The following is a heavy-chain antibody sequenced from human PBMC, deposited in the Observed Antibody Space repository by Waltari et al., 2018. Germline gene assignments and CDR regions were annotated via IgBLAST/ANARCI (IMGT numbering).Heavy chain of an antibody. Sequence: QVQLQESGPGLVKPSETLSLTCAVSGYSISSGYFWCWTRRPPGKGLEWIGNIHHSGSTYYNPSLKSRVSMLIYTSKNQFSLKLSSVTAADTAMYYCARGGNYYGSGSYYFWGQGTLVTVSS. CDR2: IHHSGST. D-gene: IGHD3-10*01. CDR3: ARGGNYYGSGSYYF. J-gene: IGHJ4*02. CDR1: GYSISSGYF. V-gene: IGHV4-38-2*01.